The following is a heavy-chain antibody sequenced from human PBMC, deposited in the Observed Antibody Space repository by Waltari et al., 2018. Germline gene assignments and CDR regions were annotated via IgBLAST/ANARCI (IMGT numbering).Heavy chain of an antibody. V-gene: IGHV1-69*01. CDR1: GGTFSSYA. D-gene: IGHD5-18*01. Sequence: QVQLVQSGAEVKKPGSSVKVSCKASGGTFSSYAISWVRQAPGQGLEWRGGSSPIFGTANYAQKFQGRVTMTADESTSTAYMELSSLRSEDTAVYYCARDGYSYNHPFDYWGQGTLVTVSS. J-gene: IGHJ4*02. CDR2: SSPIFGTA. CDR3: ARDGYSYNHPFDY.